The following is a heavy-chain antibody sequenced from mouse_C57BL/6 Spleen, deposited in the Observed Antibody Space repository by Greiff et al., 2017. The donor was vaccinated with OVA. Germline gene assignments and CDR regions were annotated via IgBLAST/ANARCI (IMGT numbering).Heavy chain of an antibody. Sequence: VQLKESGPGLVKPSQSLSLTCPVTGYSITSGYYWNWIRQFPGNKLEWMGYISYDGSNNYNPSLKNRISITRDTSKSPFFLKLNSVTTEDSAAYYCARERSGHYYAMDYWGQGTSVTVSS. CDR3: ARERSGHYYAMDY. D-gene: IGHD2-13*01. J-gene: IGHJ4*01. V-gene: IGHV3-6*01. CDR2: ISYDGSN. CDR1: GYSITSGYY.